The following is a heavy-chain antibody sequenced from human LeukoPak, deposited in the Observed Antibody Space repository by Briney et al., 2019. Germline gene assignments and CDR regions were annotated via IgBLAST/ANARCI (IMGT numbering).Heavy chain of an antibody. Sequence: SETLSLTCAVYGGSFSGYYWSWIRQPPGKGLEWIGEINHSGSTNYNPSLKSRVTISVDTSMNQFSLKLSSVTAADTAVYYCARDSPYYYGSGSATYYMDVWGKGTTVTISS. CDR1: GGSFSGYY. V-gene: IGHV4-34*01. CDR2: INHSGST. J-gene: IGHJ6*03. D-gene: IGHD3-10*01. CDR3: ARDSPYYYGSGSATYYMDV.